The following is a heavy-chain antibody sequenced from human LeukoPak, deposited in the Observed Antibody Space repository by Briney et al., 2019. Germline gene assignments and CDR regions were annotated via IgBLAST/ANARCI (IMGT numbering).Heavy chain of an antibody. D-gene: IGHD6-19*01. V-gene: IGHV4-59*01. CDR3: ARAEKAVTGTLDS. CDR2: MYNWGST. CDR1: GDSISNYY. J-gene: IGHJ4*02. Sequence: SETLSLTCTVSGDSISNYYWSWIRQSPGKELEWIGYMYNWGSTIYNPSLKSRVTISTDTSKNQFSLRLTSVTAADTAVYYCARAEKAVTGTLDSWGQGTLITVSS.